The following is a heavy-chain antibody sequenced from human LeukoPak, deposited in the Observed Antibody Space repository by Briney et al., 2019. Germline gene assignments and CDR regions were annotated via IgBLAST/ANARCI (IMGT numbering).Heavy chain of an antibody. V-gene: IGHV1-8*01. D-gene: IGHD3-9*01. J-gene: IGHJ6*03. Sequence: ASVKVSCKASGYTFTSYDINWVRQATGQGLEWTGWMNPNSGNTGYAQKFQGRVTMTRNTSISTAYMELSSLRSEDTAVYYCARGLRYFDWLLGGRYYYYYMDVWGKGTTVTISS. CDR1: GYTFTSYD. CDR2: MNPNSGNT. CDR3: ARGLRYFDWLLGGRYYYYYMDV.